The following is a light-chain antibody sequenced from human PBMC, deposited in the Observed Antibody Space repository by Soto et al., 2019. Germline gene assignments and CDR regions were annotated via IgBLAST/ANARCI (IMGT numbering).Light chain of an antibody. CDR1: QSISNF. J-gene: IGKJ1*01. CDR3: QQGFSTPWT. CDR2: AAS. Sequence: DIQMTQSPSSLSASVGDRVTITCRASQSISNFLSWYQQKPRRAPKLLIYAASTLQTGVTSRFTGSGSGTDFTLTISSLQPEDSATYYCQQGFSTPWTFGQGTKVDIK. V-gene: IGKV1-39*01.